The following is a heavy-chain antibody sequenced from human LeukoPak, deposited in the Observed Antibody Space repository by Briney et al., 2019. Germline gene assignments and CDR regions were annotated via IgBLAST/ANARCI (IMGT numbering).Heavy chain of an antibody. Sequence: PSQTLSLTCTVPGGSISSGGYYWSWIRQHPGKGLEWIGYIYYSGSTYYNPSLKSRVTISVDTCKNQFSLKLSSVTAADTAVYYWARGCPPGTPGYFDYGGQGTRVPVPS. CDR1: GGSISSGGYY. CDR2: IYYSGST. J-gene: IGHJ4*02. D-gene: IGHD3-10*01. V-gene: IGHV4-31*03. CDR3: ARGCPPGTPGYFDY.